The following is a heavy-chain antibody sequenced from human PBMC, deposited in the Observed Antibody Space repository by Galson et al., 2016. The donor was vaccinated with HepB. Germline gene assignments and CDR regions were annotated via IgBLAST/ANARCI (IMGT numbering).Heavy chain of an antibody. CDR2: ISDSGST. CDR1: GGFISSYY. V-gene: IGHV4-59*01. D-gene: IGHD3-22*01. CDR3: ARTLYYYDSSGYYYISPPEYYYGMDV. J-gene: IGHJ6*02. Sequence: ETLSLTCTVSGGFISSYYWSWIRQPSGKGLEWIGYISDSGSTNYNPSLKSRVTISVDSSNNQFSLRLNSVTTADTAVYYCARTLYYYDSSGYYYISPPEYYYGMDVWGQGTTVTVSS.